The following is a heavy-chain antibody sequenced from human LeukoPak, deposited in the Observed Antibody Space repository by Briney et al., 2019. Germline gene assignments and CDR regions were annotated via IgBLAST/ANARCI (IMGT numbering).Heavy chain of an antibody. D-gene: IGHD2/OR15-2a*01. Sequence: GGSLRLSCAASGFTFTNYAMSWVRQAPGTGLERVSAINIDGGNTYYADSVNGRLTTSRDNSEKMLYLHMNSLRAEDTAVYYCAKKQEGFYNVDYWGQGTLVSVSS. J-gene: IGHJ4*02. CDR3: AKKQEGFYNVDY. V-gene: IGHV3-23*01. CDR1: GFTFTNYA. CDR2: INIDGGNT.